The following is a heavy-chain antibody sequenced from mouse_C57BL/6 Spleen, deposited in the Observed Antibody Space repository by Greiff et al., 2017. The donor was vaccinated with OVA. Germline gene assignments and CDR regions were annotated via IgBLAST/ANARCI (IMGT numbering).Heavy chain of an antibody. D-gene: IGHD4-1*01. V-gene: IGHV5-16*01. Sequence: VQLKQSEGGLVQPGRSMKLSCTASGFTFSDYYMAWVRQVPEKGLEWVANINYDGSSTYYLDSLKSRFIISRDNAKNILYLQMSSLKSEDTATYYCARSDWENYFDYWGQGTTLTVSS. J-gene: IGHJ2*01. CDR2: INYDGSST. CDR1: GFTFSDYY. CDR3: ARSDWENYFDY.